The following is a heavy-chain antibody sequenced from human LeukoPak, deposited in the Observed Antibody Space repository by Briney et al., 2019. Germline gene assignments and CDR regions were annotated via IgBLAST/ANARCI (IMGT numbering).Heavy chain of an antibody. CDR3: AKDQSYYGDYVDYYYMDV. CDR1: RFTFSNYA. Sequence: GGSLRLSCAASRFTFSNYAMHWVRQAPGKGLEYVSSISSNGGSTYYANSVKGRFTISRDNSKNTLYLQMNSLRAEDTAVYYCAKDQSYYGDYVDYYYMDVWGKGTTVTISS. D-gene: IGHD4-17*01. V-gene: IGHV3-64*01. CDR2: ISSNGGST. J-gene: IGHJ6*03.